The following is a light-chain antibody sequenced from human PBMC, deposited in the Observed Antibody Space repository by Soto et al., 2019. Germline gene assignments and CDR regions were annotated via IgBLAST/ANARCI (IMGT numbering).Light chain of an antibody. V-gene: IGKV3-20*01. CDR1: QSVSTNY. CDR2: GAS. J-gene: IGKJ3*01. Sequence: EIVLTQSPATLSLSPGEMATLSCRASQSVSTNYLAWYQQRPGQAPRLLIFGASYRATGIPDRFSGSGSGTDFTLTISRLKPEDFAVYYCQHYSSSPPEFTFGPGTKVDSK. CDR3: QHYSSSPPEFT.